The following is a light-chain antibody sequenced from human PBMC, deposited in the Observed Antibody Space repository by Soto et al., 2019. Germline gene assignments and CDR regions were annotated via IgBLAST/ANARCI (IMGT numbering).Light chain of an antibody. CDR2: GAS. CDR3: QQSYSTPWT. CDR1: QDIRNY. V-gene: IGKV1-39*01. J-gene: IGKJ1*01. Sequence: QMTQSPSSLSASVGDRVTITCRASQDIRNYLGWYQQKPGKAPKLLIYGASSLQSGVPSRFAGSGSGTDFTLTISSLQPEDFATYYCQQSYSTPWTFGQGTKVDI.